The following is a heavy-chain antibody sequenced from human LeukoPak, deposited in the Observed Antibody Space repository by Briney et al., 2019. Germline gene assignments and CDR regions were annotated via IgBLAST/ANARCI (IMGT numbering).Heavy chain of an antibody. CDR2: IIPIFGIA. CDR1: RGTFSSYA. CDR3: AREAVAGEYFQH. V-gene: IGHV1-69*04. Sequence: SVKVSCKASRGTFSSYAISWVRQAPGQGLECMGRIIPIFGIANYAQKFQGRVTITADKSTSTAYMELSSLRSEDTAVYYCAREAVAGEYFQHWGQGTLVTVSS. D-gene: IGHD6-19*01. J-gene: IGHJ1*01.